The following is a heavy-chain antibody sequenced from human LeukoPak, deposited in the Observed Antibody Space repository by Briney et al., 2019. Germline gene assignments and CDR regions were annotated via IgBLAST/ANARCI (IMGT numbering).Heavy chain of an antibody. CDR1: GFPFSNHA. CDR3: ARDSRQQLPH. V-gene: IGHV3-48*01. Sequence: GGSLRLSCAASGFPFSNHAMNWIRQAPGKGLEWLSYISSSSSVIYYAESVKGRFTISRDNAKNSLYLQMSSPRAEDTAVYYCARDSRQQLPHWGQGTLVTVSS. D-gene: IGHD6-13*01. CDR2: ISSSSSVI. J-gene: IGHJ4*02.